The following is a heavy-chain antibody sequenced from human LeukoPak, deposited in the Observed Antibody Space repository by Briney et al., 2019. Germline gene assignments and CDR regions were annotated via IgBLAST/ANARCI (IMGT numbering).Heavy chain of an antibody. J-gene: IGHJ6*04. CDR2: ISSSSSYI. D-gene: IGHD6-19*01. CDR3: ARDWGSSGWRYYYYGMDV. Sequence: PGGSLRLSCAASGFTFSSYSMNWVRQAPGKGLEWVSSISSSSSYICYADSVKGRFTISRDNAKNSLYLQMNSLRAEDTAVYYCARDWGSSGWRYYYYGMDVWGKGTTVTVSS. V-gene: IGHV3-21*01. CDR1: GFTFSSYS.